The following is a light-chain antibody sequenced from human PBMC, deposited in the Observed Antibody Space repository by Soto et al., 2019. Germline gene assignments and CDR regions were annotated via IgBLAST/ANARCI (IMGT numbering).Light chain of an antibody. V-gene: IGLV2-14*01. CDR2: EVI. Sequence: ALTQPASLSGSPGQSITISCTGTSNDIGGYKYVSWYQQHPGKAPKLIIYEVINRPSGVSNRFSGSKSGNTASLTISGLQAEDEADYHCSSYTASSTWVFGGGTQLTVL. CDR1: SNDIGGYKY. J-gene: IGLJ3*02. CDR3: SSYTASSTWV.